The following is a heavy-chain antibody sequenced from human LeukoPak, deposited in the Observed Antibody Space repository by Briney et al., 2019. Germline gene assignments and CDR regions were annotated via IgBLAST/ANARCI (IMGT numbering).Heavy chain of an antibody. Sequence: ASVKVSCKASGYTFTSYGISWVRQAPGQGLGWMGWISAYNGNTNYAQKLQGRVTMTTDTSTSTAYMELRSLRSDDAAVYYCAIAATRDNYYYYGMDVWGKGTTVTVSS. V-gene: IGHV1-18*04. J-gene: IGHJ6*04. CDR3: AIAATRDNYYYYGMDV. CDR1: GYTFTSYG. D-gene: IGHD1/OR15-1a*01. CDR2: ISAYNGNT.